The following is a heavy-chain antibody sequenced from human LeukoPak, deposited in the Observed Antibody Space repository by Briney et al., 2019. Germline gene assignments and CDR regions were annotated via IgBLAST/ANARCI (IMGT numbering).Heavy chain of an antibody. D-gene: IGHD2-15*01. V-gene: IGHV3-23*01. CDR1: GFTFSNYA. J-gene: IGHJ4*02. CDR3: AKDVMRCSGGCI. CDR2: ISGSDDSK. Sequence: PGGSLRLSCTASGFTFSNYAMSWVRQAPGKGLEWVSVISGSDDSKHYAESVKGRFTVSRDNSRYTLYLQMNSLRAEDTAVYYCAKDVMRCSGGCIWGQGTLVTVSS.